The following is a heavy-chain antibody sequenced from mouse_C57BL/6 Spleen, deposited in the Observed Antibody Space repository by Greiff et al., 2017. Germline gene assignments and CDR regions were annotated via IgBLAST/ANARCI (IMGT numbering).Heavy chain of an antibody. J-gene: IGHJ4*01. Sequence: VQLQQSGAELVKPGASVKMSCKASGYTFTSYWITWVKQRPGQGLEWIGDIYPGSGSTNYNEKFKSKATLTVDTSSSTAYMQLSSLTSEDSAVYYCARGGYYGSSPYFDYWGQGTSVTVSS. CDR2: IYPGSGST. V-gene: IGHV1-55*01. CDR1: GYTFTSYW. D-gene: IGHD1-1*01. CDR3: ARGGYYGSSPYFDY.